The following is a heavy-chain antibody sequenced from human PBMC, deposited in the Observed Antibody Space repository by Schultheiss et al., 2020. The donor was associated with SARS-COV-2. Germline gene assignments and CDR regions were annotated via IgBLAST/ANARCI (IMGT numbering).Heavy chain of an antibody. V-gene: IGHV4-59*12. Sequence: SETLSLTCTVSGDSISSYYWSWIRQPPGKGLEWIGYIYYSGSTNYNPSLKSRVTISVDTSKNQFSLKLSSVTAADTAVYYCARDYSSGSRYYYGMDVWGQGTTVTVSS. CDR1: GDSISSYY. CDR3: ARDYSSGSRYYYGMDV. J-gene: IGHJ6*02. CDR2: IYYSGST. D-gene: IGHD6-19*01.